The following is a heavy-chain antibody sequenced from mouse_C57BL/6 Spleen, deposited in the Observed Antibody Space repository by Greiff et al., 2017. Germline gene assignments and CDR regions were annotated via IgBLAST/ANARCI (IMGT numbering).Heavy chain of an antibody. V-gene: IGHV1-64*01. J-gene: IGHJ3*01. D-gene: IGHD1-2*01. Sequence: VQLQQPGAELVKPGASVKLSCKASGYTFTSYWMHWVKQMPGQGLEWIGMIHPNSGSTNYNEKFKSKATLAVDKSSSTAYMQLSSLSSEDSAVYDCARDTTAPAWFAYWGQGTLVTVSA. CDR2: IHPNSGST. CDR3: ARDTTAPAWFAY. CDR1: GYTFTSYW.